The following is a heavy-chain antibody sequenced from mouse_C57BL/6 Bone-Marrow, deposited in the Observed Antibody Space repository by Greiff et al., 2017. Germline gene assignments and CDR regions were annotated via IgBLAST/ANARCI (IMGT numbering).Heavy chain of an antibody. CDR3: ARNYDLYYAMDY. V-gene: IGHV1-50*01. CDR1: GYTFTSYW. D-gene: IGHD2-4*01. CDR2: IDPSDSYT. J-gene: IGHJ4*01. Sequence: QVQLQQPGAELVKPGASVKLSCKASGYTFTSYWMQWVKQRPGQGLEWIGEIDPSDSYTNYNQKFKGKATLTGDTSSSTAYMQLSSLTSEDSAVYYCARNYDLYYAMDYWGQGTSVTVSS.